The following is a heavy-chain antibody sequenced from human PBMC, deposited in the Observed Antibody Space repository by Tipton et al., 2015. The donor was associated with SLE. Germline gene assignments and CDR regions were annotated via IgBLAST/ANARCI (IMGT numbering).Heavy chain of an antibody. Sequence: TLSLTCTVSGGSISSGSYYWSWIRQPAGKGLEWIGHIYTSGSTNYNPSLKSRVTISVDTSKNQFSLKLSSVTAADTAVYYCARDDGSIAARNALDIWGQGTMVTVSS. CDR2: IYTSGST. CDR3: ARDDGSIAARNALDI. V-gene: IGHV4-61*09. J-gene: IGHJ3*02. D-gene: IGHD6-6*01. CDR1: GGSISSGSYY.